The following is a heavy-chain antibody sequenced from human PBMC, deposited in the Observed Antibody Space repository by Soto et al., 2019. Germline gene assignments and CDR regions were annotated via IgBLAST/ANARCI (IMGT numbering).Heavy chain of an antibody. J-gene: IGHJ6*02. V-gene: IGHV3-48*03. CDR3: ASGGNGMDV. Sequence: EVQLVESGGGLVQPGGSLRLSCAASGFTFSSYEMNWVRQAPGKGLEWVSYISSSGSTIYYADSVKGRFTISRDNAKNSLYLQMNSLRAXXXXVYYCASGGNGMDVWGQGTTVTVSS. CDR1: GFTFSSYE. D-gene: IGHD3-16*01. CDR2: ISSSGSTI.